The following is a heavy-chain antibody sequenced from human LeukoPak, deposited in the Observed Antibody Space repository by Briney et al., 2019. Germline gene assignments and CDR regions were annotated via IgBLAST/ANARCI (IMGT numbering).Heavy chain of an antibody. V-gene: IGHV3-23*01. CDR1: GFTFSSYA. J-gene: IGHJ4*02. D-gene: IGHD1-26*01. CDR2: ISGSGGST. CDR3: AKAPSGSYYSSSFVY. Sequence: GGSLRLYCAASGFTFSSYAVSWVRQAPGKGLEWVSAISGSGGSTYYADSVKGRFTISRDNSKNTLYLQMNSLRAEDTAVYYCAKAPSGSYYSSSFVYWGQGTLVTVSS.